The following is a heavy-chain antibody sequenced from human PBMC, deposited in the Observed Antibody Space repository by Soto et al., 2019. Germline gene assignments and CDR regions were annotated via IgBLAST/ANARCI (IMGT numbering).Heavy chain of an antibody. CDR3: ARLGYCSSTSCYNYWFDP. Sequence: ASVKVSCKASGYTFTSYDINWVRQATGQGLEWMGWMNPNSGNTGYAQKFQGRVTMTRNTSISTAYMELSSLRSEDTAVYYCARLGYCSSTSCYNYWFDPRGQGTLVTVSS. CDR2: MNPNSGNT. V-gene: IGHV1-8*01. D-gene: IGHD2-2*02. J-gene: IGHJ5*02. CDR1: GYTFTSYD.